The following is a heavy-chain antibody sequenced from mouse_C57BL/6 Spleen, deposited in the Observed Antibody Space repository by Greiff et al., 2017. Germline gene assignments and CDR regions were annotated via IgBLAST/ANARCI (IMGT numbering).Heavy chain of an antibody. Sequence: QVQLQQSGPELVKPGASVKISCKASGYAFSSSWMNWVKQRPGKGLEWIGRIYPGDGDTNYNGKFKGKATLTADKSSSTAYMQLSSLTSEASAVYFCARQGAIYYGNYVDFDYWGQGTTLTVSS. D-gene: IGHD2-1*01. CDR2: IYPGDGDT. V-gene: IGHV1-82*01. CDR3: ARQGAIYYGNYVDFDY. J-gene: IGHJ2*01. CDR1: GYAFSSSW.